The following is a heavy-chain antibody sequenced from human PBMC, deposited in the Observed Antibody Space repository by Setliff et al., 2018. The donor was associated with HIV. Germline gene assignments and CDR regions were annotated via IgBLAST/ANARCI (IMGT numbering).Heavy chain of an antibody. V-gene: IGHV3-30-3*01. CDR1: GFTFTSYV. CDR3: VRDPIEGSPDYFDY. CDR2: MSTGGGIK. Sequence: GGSLRLSCAATGFTFTSYVLHWVRQAPGKGLEWVAVMSTGGGIKICADSVKGRFTISRDNSRNTLFLQMNNLRPEDTATYYCVRDPIEGSPDYFDYWGQGALVTVSS. J-gene: IGHJ4*02. D-gene: IGHD1-26*01.